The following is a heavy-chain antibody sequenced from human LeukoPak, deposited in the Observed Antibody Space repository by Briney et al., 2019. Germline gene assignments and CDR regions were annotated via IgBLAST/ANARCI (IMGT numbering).Heavy chain of an antibody. CDR2: IYYSGST. D-gene: IGHD3-22*01. CDR3: AGDYYDSSGYSY. CDR1: GGSISSSSYY. Sequence: SETLSLTCTVSGGSISSSSYYWGWIRQPPGKRLEWIGSIYYSGSTYYNPSPKSRVTISVDTSKNQFSLKLSSVTAADTAVYYCAGDYYDSSGYSYWGQGTLVTVSS. J-gene: IGHJ4*02. V-gene: IGHV4-39*07.